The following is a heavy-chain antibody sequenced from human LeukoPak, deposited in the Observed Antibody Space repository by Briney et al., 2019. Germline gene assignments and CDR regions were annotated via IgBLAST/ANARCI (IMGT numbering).Heavy chain of an antibody. D-gene: IGHD5-12*01. CDR1: GGTFSSYA. J-gene: IGHJ3*02. CDR3: ATPFLREDAFDI. V-gene: IGHV1-69*13. CDR2: IIPIFGTA. Sequence: SVQVSCKASGGTFSSYAISWVRQAPGQGLEWMGGIIPIFGTANYAQKFQGRVTITADESTSTAYMELSSLRSEDTAVYYCATPFLREDAFDIWGQGTMVTVSS.